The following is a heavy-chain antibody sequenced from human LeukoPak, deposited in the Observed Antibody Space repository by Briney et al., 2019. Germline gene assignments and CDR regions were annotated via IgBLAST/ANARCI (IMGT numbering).Heavy chain of an antibody. V-gene: IGHV3-21*01. CDR1: GFTFSSYS. CDR2: ISSSSYI. CDR3: ARVHYGSGSYPRSAAYYYYYGMDV. D-gene: IGHD3-10*01. Sequence: GGSLRLSCAAPGFTFSSYSMNWVHQAPGKGLEWVSSISSSSYIYYADSVKGRFTISRDNAKNSLYLQMNSLRAEDTAVYYCARVHYGSGSYPRSAAYYYYYGMDVWGKGTTVTVSS. J-gene: IGHJ6*04.